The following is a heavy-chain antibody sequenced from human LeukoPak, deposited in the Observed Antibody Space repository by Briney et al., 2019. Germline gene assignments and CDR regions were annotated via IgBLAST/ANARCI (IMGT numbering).Heavy chain of an antibody. V-gene: IGHV4-59*01. J-gene: IGHJ5*02. CDR2: IYYSGST. CDR1: GGSISSYY. Sequence: PSETLSLTCTVSGGSISSYYWSWIRQPPGKGLEWIGYIYYSGSTNYNPSLKSRVTISVDTSKNQFSLKLSSVTAADTAVYYCARDRGSSSWYGYNWFDPWGQGTLVTVSS. CDR3: ARDRGSSSWYGYNWFDP. D-gene: IGHD6-13*01.